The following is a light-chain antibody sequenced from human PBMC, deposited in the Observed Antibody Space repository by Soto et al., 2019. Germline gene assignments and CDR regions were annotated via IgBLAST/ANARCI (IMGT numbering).Light chain of an antibody. V-gene: IGKV1-9*01. CDR3: QHLASYPPT. CDR2: AAS. Sequence: IQLTQSPSSLSASVGDRVTITCRASQGISSHLAWYQQKPGKAPKLLIYAASTLQSGVPSRFSGSGSATDFTLTISSLQPEDFATYCCQHLASYPPTFGGGTKVEIK. CDR1: QGISSH. J-gene: IGKJ4*01.